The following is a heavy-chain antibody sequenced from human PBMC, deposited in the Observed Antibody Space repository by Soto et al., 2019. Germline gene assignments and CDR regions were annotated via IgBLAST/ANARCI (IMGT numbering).Heavy chain of an antibody. D-gene: IGHD3-3*01. CDR2: INHSGST. V-gene: IGHV4-34*01. CDR3: SIGCYDFWSGYYNRYYYMDV. Sequence: PSETLSLTCAVYGGSFSGYYWSWIRQPPGKGLEWIGEINHSGSTNYNPSLKRRVTISVDTSNNQFSLKLSSVTAADTAVYYFSIGCYDFWSGYYNRYYYMDVWGKGTTVTVSS. J-gene: IGHJ6*03. CDR1: GGSFSGYY.